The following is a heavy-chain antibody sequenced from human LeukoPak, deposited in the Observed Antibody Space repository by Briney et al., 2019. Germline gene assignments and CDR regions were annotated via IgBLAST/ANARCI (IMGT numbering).Heavy chain of an antibody. Sequence: GGSLRLSCAASGFTFSSYWMSWVRQAPGKGLEWVANIKQDGSEKYYVDSVKGRFTITRDNAENSLYLQMNSLKVEDTAIYYCATYDSWSGCNIAYWGQGTLVTVSS. CDR1: GFTFSSYW. V-gene: IGHV3-7*03. CDR3: ATYDSWSGCNIAY. J-gene: IGHJ4*02. D-gene: IGHD3-3*01. CDR2: IKQDGSEK.